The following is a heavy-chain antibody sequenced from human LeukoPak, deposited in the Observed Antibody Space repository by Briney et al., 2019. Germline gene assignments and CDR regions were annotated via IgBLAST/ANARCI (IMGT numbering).Heavy chain of an antibody. V-gene: IGHV4-59*08. CDR3: VRRLLKRFAR. J-gene: IGHJ5*02. CDR1: SDSISNYY. CDR2: IYHSGST. Sequence: SETLSLTCNVSSDSISNYYWSWIRQPPGKRLEWIGYIYHSGSTNYNPSLKSRVTLSLDTSKNQFSLKLTSVTAADTAVYCCVRRLLKRFARWGRGIRVTVSS.